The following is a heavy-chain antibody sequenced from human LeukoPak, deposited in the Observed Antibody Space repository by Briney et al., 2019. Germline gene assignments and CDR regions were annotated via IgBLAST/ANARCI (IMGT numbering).Heavy chain of an antibody. CDR2: ISSSRNYI. CDR3: ASSGWYSTPNWFDP. CDR1: GFTFSNYS. D-gene: IGHD6-19*01. Sequence: GGSLRLSCAVSGFTFSNYSMNWVRQAPGKGLEWVSSISSSRNYIYYANSVKGRFTISRDNAKNSLYLQMNSLRAEDTAMYYCASSGWYSTPNWFDPWGQGTLVIVSS. V-gene: IGHV3-21*01. J-gene: IGHJ5*02.